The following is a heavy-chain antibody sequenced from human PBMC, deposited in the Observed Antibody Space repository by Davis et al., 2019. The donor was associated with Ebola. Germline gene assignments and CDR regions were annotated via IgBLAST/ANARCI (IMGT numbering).Heavy chain of an antibody. D-gene: IGHD6-13*01. CDR2: IRSKANSYAT. CDR3: TQTIAAAGNDY. V-gene: IGHV3-73*01. CDR1: GFTFSGSA. J-gene: IGHJ4*02. Sequence: GGSLRLSCAAFGFTFSGSAMHWVRQASGKGLEWVGRIRSKANSYATAYAASVKGRFTISRDDSKNTAYLQMNSLKTEDTAVYYCTQTIAAAGNDYWGQGTLVTVSS.